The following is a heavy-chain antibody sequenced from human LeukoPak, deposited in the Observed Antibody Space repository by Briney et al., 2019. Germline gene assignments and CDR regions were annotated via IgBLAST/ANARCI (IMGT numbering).Heavy chain of an antibody. J-gene: IGHJ6*03. CDR2: MNPNSGNT. V-gene: IGHV1-8*03. Sequence: ASVKVSCKASGYTFTSYGISWVRQATGQGLEWMGWMNPNSGNTGYAQKFQGRVTITRNTSITTAYMELSSLRSEDTAVYYCAGGPVRGVILGYYMDVWGKGTTVTVSS. CDR3: AGGPVRGVILGYYMDV. D-gene: IGHD3-10*01. CDR1: GYTFTSYG.